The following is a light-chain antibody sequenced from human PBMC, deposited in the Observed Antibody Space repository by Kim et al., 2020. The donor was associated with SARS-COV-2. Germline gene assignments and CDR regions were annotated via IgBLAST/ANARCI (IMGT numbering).Light chain of an antibody. CDR3: QQNYRIPLT. J-gene: IGKJ4*01. V-gene: IGKV1-39*01. CDR1: TGIRIY. Sequence: APVGDRVTIPCRASTGIRIYLHWSPQNPAKAPTFLLSAASSLQSGVPSRFSRRGSGTDFTLTISSLQPEDFAPYHCQQNYRIPLTFGGGTKVDIK. CDR2: AAS.